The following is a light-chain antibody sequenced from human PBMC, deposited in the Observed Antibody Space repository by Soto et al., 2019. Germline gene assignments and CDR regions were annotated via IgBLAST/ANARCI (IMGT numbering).Light chain of an antibody. CDR2: AAS. CDR3: QQSYSTPPT. J-gene: IGKJ4*01. Sequence: DIQMTQSPSSLSASVGDRVTITCRASQSISSYLNWYQQKPGKAPKLLIYAASSLQSGVPSRFSGSGSGTDFTHTISSLQPEDFAPYYCQQSYSTPPTFGGGTKVEIK. CDR1: QSISSY. V-gene: IGKV1-39*01.